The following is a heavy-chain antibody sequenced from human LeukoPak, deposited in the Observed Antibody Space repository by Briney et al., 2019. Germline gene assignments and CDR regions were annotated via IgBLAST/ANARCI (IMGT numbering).Heavy chain of an antibody. Sequence: PSETLSLTCTVSGYSISSGYYWGWIRPPPGKGLEWIGSIYHSGSTYYNPSLKSRVTISVDTSKNQFSLKLSSVTAADTAVYYCARGPGGRRGYYPLEDSYYYYYMDVWGKGTTVTVSS. CDR2: IYHSGST. V-gene: IGHV4-38-2*02. CDR3: ARGPGGRRGYYPLEDSYYYYYMDV. CDR1: GYSISSGYY. J-gene: IGHJ6*03. D-gene: IGHD3-22*01.